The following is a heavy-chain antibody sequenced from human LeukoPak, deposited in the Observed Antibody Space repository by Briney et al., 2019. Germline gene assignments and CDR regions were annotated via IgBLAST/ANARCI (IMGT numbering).Heavy chain of an antibody. J-gene: IGHJ4*02. CDR3: ARTRYYDFWSGYSDY. CDR2: IYYSGST. V-gene: IGHV4-30-4*08. Sequence: SQTLSLTCTVSGGSISSGDYYWSWIRQPPGKGLEWIGYIYYSGSTYYNPSLKSRATISVDTSKNQFSLKLSSVTAADTAVYYCARTRYYDFWSGYSDYWGQGTLVTVSS. CDR1: GGSISSGDYY. D-gene: IGHD3-3*01.